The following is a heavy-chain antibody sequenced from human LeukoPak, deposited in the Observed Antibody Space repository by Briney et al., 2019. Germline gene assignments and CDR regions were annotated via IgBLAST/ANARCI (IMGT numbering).Heavy chain of an antibody. CDR2: IYYSGTT. V-gene: IGHV4-39*01. D-gene: IGHD3-22*01. CDR3: ARQFITLIVVVITPNWFDP. CDR1: GDSITNSSYY. J-gene: IGHJ5*02. Sequence: SETLSLTCTVSGDSITNSSYYWGWNRQPPGKGLEWIGSIYYSGTTSYNPSLNRRVTMSVDTSKNQFSLKLNSVTAADTAVYYCARQFITLIVVVITPNWFDPWGQGTLVTVSS.